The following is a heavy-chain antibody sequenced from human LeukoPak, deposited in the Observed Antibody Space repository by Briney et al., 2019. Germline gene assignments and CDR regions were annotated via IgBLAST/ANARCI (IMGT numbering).Heavy chain of an antibody. Sequence: PGGSLRLSCAASGFTVSSNYMSWVRRAPGKGLEWVSVIYSGGSTYYFDSVKGRFTISRDNSKNTLYLQMNSLRAEDTAVYYCARVAVGTTFFDYWGQGTLVTVSS. D-gene: IGHD1-26*01. CDR3: ARVAVGTTFFDY. V-gene: IGHV3-53*01. CDR1: GFTVSSNY. CDR2: IYSGGST. J-gene: IGHJ4*02.